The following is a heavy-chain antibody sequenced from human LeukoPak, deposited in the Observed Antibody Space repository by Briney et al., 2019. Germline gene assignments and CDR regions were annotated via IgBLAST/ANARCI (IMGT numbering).Heavy chain of an antibody. D-gene: IGHD5-18*01. Sequence: GGSLRLSCAASGFTFSDYYMSWFRQAPGKGLEWVSYISSSSSYTNYADSVKGRFTISRDNAKNSLYLQMNSLRAEDTAVYHCARGGYSYGYDWYFDLWGRGTLVTVSS. CDR1: GFTFSDYY. V-gene: IGHV3-11*06. J-gene: IGHJ2*01. CDR2: ISSSSSYT. CDR3: ARGGYSYGYDWYFDL.